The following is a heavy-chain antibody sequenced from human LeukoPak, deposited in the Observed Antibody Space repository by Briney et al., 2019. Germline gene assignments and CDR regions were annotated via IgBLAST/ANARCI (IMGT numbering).Heavy chain of an antibody. CDR2: IYNSGTT. CDR1: GGSISSYF. Sequence: PSETLSLTCTVSGGSISSYFWNWIRQPPGKGLEWIGYIYNSGTTKYNPSLKSRVTISVDTSKNQVSLRVSSVTAADTAVYYCARQQLSQLYYFDNWGQGTLVTVSS. CDR3: ARQQLSQLYYFDN. V-gene: IGHV4-59*08. J-gene: IGHJ4*02. D-gene: IGHD6-6*01.